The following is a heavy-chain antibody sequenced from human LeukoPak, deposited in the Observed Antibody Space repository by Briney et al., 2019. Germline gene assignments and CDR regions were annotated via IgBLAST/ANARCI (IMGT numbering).Heavy chain of an antibody. D-gene: IGHD6-13*01. CDR2: IYSGGST. J-gene: IGHJ4*02. Sequence: GGSLRLSCAASGFSVSSSHMSWVRQAPGKGLEWVSVIYSGGSTYYADSVKGRFTISRDNSKNTLYLQMNSLRAEDTAVYYCARGVPGISLLNDYWGQGTLVTVSS. CDR1: GFSVSSSH. CDR3: ARGVPGISLLNDY. V-gene: IGHV3-53*01.